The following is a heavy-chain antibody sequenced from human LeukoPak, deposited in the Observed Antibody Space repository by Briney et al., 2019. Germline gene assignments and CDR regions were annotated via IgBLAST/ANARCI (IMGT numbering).Heavy chain of an antibody. D-gene: IGHD2-15*01. J-gene: IGHJ4*02. CDR3: ASTACSGNCYFDY. Sequence: ASVTVSCTASGYTITGYYVHWVRQAPGQGLEWMGWINPKSGGTDCAQKFQGRVTMTRDTSISTAYMELTRLTADDTAVYYCASTACSGNCYFDYWGQGTLVTVSS. V-gene: IGHV1-2*02. CDR1: GYTITGYY. CDR2: INPKSGGT.